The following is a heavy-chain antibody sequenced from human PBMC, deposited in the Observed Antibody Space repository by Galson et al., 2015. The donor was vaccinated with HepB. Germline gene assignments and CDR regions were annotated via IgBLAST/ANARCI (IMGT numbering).Heavy chain of an antibody. D-gene: IGHD2-8*01. J-gene: IGHJ4*02. Sequence: SETLSLTCTVSGGSISSYYWSWIRQPPGKGLEWIGYIYYSGSTNYNPSLRSRVTISVDTSKNQFSLKLSSVTAADTAVYYCARVANRYCTNGVCERFDYWGQGTLVTVSS. CDR3: ARVANRYCTNGVCERFDY. V-gene: IGHV4-59*01. CDR1: GGSISSYY. CDR2: IYYSGST.